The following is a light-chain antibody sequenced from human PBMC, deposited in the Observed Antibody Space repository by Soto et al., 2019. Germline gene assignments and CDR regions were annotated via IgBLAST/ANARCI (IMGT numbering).Light chain of an antibody. CDR3: QQYGVSPT. J-gene: IGKJ4*01. CDR2: GAS. Sequence: EIVLTQSPGTLSLSPGERATLSCRACQTISNTFLAWYQQRPGQAPRLLIYGASGRAAGIPDRFSGSGSGTDFTLSISRLEPEDFAVYYCQQYGVSPTFGGGTKVEIK. V-gene: IGKV3-20*01. CDR1: QTISNTF.